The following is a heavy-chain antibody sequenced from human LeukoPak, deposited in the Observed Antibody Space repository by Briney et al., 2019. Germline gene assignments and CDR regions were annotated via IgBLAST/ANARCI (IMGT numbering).Heavy chain of an antibody. CDR1: GGSISSGGYY. Sequence: TSETLSPTCTVFGGSISSGGYYWSWIRQHPGKGLEWIGYIYYSGSTYYNPSLKSRVTISVDTSKNQFSLKLSSVTAADMAVYYCARGSKGGYCSGGSCLALDIWGQGTMVTVSS. CDR2: IYYSGST. D-gene: IGHD2-15*01. CDR3: ARGSKGGYCSGGSCLALDI. V-gene: IGHV4-31*03. J-gene: IGHJ3*02.